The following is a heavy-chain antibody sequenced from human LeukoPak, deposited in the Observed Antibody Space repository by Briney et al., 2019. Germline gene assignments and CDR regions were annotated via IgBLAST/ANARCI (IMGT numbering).Heavy chain of an antibody. CDR1: GFTFSSYS. J-gene: IGHJ5*02. CDR3: ARGASGIGGIRFDP. Sequence: PGGSLRLSCAASGFTFSSYSMSWIRQAPGKGLEWVSYIGRSGTTIHYADSVKGRFTISRDNAKNSLYLQMNSLRAEDTAVYYCARGASGIGGIRFDPWGQGTLVTVSS. D-gene: IGHD3-10*01. CDR2: IGRSGTTI. V-gene: IGHV3-48*04.